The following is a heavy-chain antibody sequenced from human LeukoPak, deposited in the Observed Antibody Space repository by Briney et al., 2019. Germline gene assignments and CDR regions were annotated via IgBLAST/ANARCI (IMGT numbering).Heavy chain of an antibody. D-gene: IGHD3-10*01. CDR3: ARLFLPMLRGVITYYFDY. CDR2: IYYSGST. Sequence: SETLSLTCTVSGGSISSSNYYWGWIRQPPGKGLEWIGSIYYSGSTYYNPSLKSRVTISVDTSKNQFSLKLSSVTAADTAVYYCARLFLPMLRGVITYYFDYWGQGTLVTVSS. V-gene: IGHV4-39*01. CDR1: GGSISSSNYY. J-gene: IGHJ4*02.